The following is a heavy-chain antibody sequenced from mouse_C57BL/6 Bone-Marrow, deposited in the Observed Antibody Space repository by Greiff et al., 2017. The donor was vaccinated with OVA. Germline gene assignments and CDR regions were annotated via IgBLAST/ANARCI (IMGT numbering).Heavy chain of an antibody. D-gene: IGHD1-1*01. CDR1: GFNIKDDY. CDR3: CTTVVRYFDY. Sequence: VQLQQSGAELVRPGASVKLSCTASGFNIKDDYMHWVKQRPEQGLEWIGWIDPENGDTEYASKFQGKATITADTSSNTAYLQLSRLTSEDTAVYYCCTTVVRYFDYWGQGTTLTVSS. J-gene: IGHJ2*01. V-gene: IGHV14-4*01. CDR2: IDPENGDT.